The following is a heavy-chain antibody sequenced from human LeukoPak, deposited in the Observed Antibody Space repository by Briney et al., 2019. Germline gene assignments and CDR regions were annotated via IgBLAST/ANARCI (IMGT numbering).Heavy chain of an antibody. CDR3: GRGGSNYGDYGWFDP. J-gene: IGHJ5*02. D-gene: IGHD4-17*01. CDR1: GGSISSGGYS. Sequence: SQTLSLTCAVSGGSISSGGYSWSWIRQPPGKGLEWIGYIYHSGSTYYNPSLKSRVTISVDRSKNQFSLKLSSVTAADTAVYYCGRGGSNYGDYGWFDPWGQGTMVTVSS. CDR2: IYHSGST. V-gene: IGHV4-30-2*01.